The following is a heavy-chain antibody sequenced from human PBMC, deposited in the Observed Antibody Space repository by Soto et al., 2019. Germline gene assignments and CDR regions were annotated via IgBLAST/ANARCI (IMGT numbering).Heavy chain of an antibody. J-gene: IGHJ6*02. CDR1: GVTFSTYA. V-gene: IGHV3-30-3*01. D-gene: IGHD6-19*01. CDR2: ISYDGGSK. CDR3: ARDKLGYSTGGSDQGDMDV. Sequence: QVQLVESGGGVVQPGRSLRLSCAASGVTFSTYAMHWVRQAPGKGLEWVAGISYDGGSKYYPDSLKGRFTISRDNSKSTLYLQMNSLRAEDTAVYFCARDKLGYSTGGSDQGDMDVRGHGTTVTFAS.